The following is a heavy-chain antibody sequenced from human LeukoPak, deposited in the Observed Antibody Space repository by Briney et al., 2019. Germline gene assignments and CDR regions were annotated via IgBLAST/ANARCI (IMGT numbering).Heavy chain of an antibody. Sequence: SETLTLTCAVYGGSFSGYYWSWIRQPPGKGLEWIGFIYYGGSTNYNPSLKSRVTISVDTSKNQFSLKLSSVTAADTAVYYCARRRRIVGATPGAFDIWGQGTMVTVSS. V-gene: IGHV4-34*01. J-gene: IGHJ3*02. CDR3: ARRRRIVGATPGAFDI. CDR2: IYYGGST. CDR1: GGSFSGYY. D-gene: IGHD1-26*01.